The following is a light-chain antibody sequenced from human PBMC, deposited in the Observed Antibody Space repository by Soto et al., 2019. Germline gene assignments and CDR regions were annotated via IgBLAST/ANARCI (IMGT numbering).Light chain of an antibody. CDR1: QSISSW. Sequence: DIQMTQSPSTLSASVGDRVTITCRASQSISSWLAWYQQKPGKAPKLLIYDASSVESGVPARFSGSGSGTEFTLTISSLQPDDVATYSCQQYNSYPYTFGQGTKLEIK. CDR2: DAS. V-gene: IGKV1-5*01. CDR3: QQYNSYPYT. J-gene: IGKJ2*01.